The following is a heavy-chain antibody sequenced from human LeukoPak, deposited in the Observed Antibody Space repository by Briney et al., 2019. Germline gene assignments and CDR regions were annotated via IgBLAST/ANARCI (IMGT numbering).Heavy chain of an antibody. J-gene: IGHJ4*02. D-gene: IGHD5-24*01. CDR1: GFTFRSYS. V-gene: IGHV3-21*01. CDR2: ISSGSSYI. CDR3: ARSFDGYNYFYY. Sequence: GGSLRLSCAASGFTFRSYSMNWVRQAPGKGLGWVSSISSGSSYIYYADTVKGRFTISRDNAENSLYLQMNSLRAEDTAVYYCARSFDGYNYFYYWGQGTLVTVSS.